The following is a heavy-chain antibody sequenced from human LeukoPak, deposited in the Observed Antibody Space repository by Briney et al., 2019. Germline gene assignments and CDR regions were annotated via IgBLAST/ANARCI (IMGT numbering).Heavy chain of an antibody. CDR3: ARGRESSLTTFDY. D-gene: IGHD4-11*01. J-gene: IGHJ4*02. Sequence: PSETLSLTCAVYGGSFSGYYWSWIRQPPGKGLEWIGEINHSGSTNYNPSLKSRVTISVDTSKNQFSLKLSSVTAADTAVYYCARGRESSLTTFDYWGQGTLVTVSS. CDR1: GGSFSGYY. CDR2: INHSGST. V-gene: IGHV4-34*01.